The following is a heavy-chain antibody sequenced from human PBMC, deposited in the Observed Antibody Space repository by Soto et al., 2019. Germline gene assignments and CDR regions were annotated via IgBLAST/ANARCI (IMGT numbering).Heavy chain of an antibody. J-gene: IGHJ4*02. CDR3: AHRLEIAVTATLDY. Sequence: SGPTLVNPTQTLTLTCTFSGFSLSTSGVGVGWIRQPPGKALEWLALIYWDDDKRYSPSLKSRLTITKDTSKNQVVLTMSNMDPVDTATYYCAHRLEIAVTATLDYWGQGTLVTVSS. CDR2: IYWDDDK. CDR1: GFSLSTSGVG. D-gene: IGHD6-19*01. V-gene: IGHV2-5*02.